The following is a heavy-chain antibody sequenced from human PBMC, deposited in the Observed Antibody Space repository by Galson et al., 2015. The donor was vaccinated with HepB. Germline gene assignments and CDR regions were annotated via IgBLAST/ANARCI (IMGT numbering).Heavy chain of an antibody. D-gene: IGHD5-24*01. V-gene: IGHV3-7*01. CDR2: IKQDGSEK. CDR1: GFTFSSYW. J-gene: IGHJ4*02. Sequence: SLRLSCAASGFTFSSYWMSWVRQAPGKGLEWVANIKQDGSEKYYVDSVKGRFTISRDNAKNSLYLQMNSLRAEDTAVYYCARGILMRLEMATIGFDYWGQGTLVTVSS. CDR3: ARGILMRLEMATIGFDY.